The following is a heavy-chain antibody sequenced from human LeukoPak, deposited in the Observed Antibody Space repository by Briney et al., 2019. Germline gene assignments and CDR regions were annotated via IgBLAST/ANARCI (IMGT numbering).Heavy chain of an antibody. CDR2: IGGSGRDI. Sequence: PGGSLRLSCVASGFTFSDSYMSWLRQTPARGLECISYIGGSGRDIKYADSVKGRFTISRDNAKNALYLQMNSLRAEDTAVYYCAKTARAYEYWGQGTQVTVSS. J-gene: IGHJ4*02. CDR3: AKTARAYEY. D-gene: IGHD2-21*01. CDR1: GFTFSDSY. V-gene: IGHV3-11*01.